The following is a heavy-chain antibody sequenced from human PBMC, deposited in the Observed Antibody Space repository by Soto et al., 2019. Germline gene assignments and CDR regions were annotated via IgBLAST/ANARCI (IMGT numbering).Heavy chain of an antibody. J-gene: IGHJ4*02. D-gene: IGHD3-16*02. CDR3: ASKYICGSYRYVYYFDY. CDR2: INHSGST. V-gene: IGHV4-34*01. CDR1: GGSFSGYY. Sequence: SETLSLTCAVYGGSFSGYYWSWIRQPPGKGLEWIGEINHSGSTNYNPSLKSRVTISVDTSKNQFSLKLSSVTAADTAVYYCASKYICGSYRYVYYFDYWGQGTLVTVSS.